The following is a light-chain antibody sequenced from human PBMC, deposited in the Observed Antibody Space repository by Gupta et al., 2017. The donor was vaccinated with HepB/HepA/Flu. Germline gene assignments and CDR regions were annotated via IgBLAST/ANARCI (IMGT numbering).Light chain of an antibody. J-gene: IGKJ2*01. Sequence: EIVLTHSPATLSLSPAERATLSCRASQSVVTYLAWYQLRPGQPPRLLIDDASKRATGVPARFRGSGSGTDFTLTIDSLEPEDLGIYYCQQRSSGPPVSFGQGTKMEIK. V-gene: IGKV3-11*01. CDR3: QQRSSGPPVS. CDR2: DAS. CDR1: QSVVTY.